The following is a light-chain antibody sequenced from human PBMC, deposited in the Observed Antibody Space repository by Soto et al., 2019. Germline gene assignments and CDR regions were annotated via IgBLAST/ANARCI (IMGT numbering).Light chain of an antibody. CDR2: NAS. V-gene: IGKV1-5*01. CDR3: QHSNDWPPT. J-gene: IGKJ1*01. CDR1: RNIERW. Sequence: DIPMTQSPATLSDSFGARVTITCRASRNIERWLAWYQQKPGKPPKLLILNASTRATGVPARFSGSGSGTEFTLTISSLQSEDFAVYYCQHSNDWPPTFGQGTKVDIK.